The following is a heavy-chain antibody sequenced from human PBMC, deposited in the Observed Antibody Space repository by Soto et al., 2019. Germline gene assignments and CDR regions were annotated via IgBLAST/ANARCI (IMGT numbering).Heavy chain of an antibody. D-gene: IGHD2-2*01. CDR1: GGSISSGDYY. J-gene: IGHJ6*02. Sequence: SETLSLTCTVSGGSISSGDYYWSWIRQPPGKGLEWIGEINHSGSTNYNPSLKSRVTISVDTSKNQFSLKLSSVTAADTAVYYCARVCDGSSTSCYVDVWGQGTTVTVSS. V-gene: IGHV4-30-4*01. CDR2: INHSGST. CDR3: ARVCDGSSTSCYVDV.